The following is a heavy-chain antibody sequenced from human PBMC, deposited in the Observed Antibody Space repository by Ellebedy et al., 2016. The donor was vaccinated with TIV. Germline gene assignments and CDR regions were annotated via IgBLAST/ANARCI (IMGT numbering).Heavy chain of an antibody. CDR1: GFTFSDYW. V-gene: IGHV3-74*01. CDR3: ARALDYGGNSFL. Sequence: GESLKISCAASGFTFSDYWMHWVRQAPEKGLVWVSRINRDGSTTSYEDSVEGRFTVSRDNAKNTLSLQMNSLRAEDTAVYYCARALDYGGNSFLWGQGTLLTVSS. J-gene: IGHJ4*02. CDR2: INRDGSTT. D-gene: IGHD4-23*01.